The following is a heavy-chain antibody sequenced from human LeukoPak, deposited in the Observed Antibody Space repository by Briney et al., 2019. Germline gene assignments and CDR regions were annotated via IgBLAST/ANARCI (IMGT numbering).Heavy chain of an antibody. V-gene: IGHV4-38-2*01. Sequence: KSSETVSLTCAVSGYSISSNYYWGWIRQPPGKGLEWIGSIYHRGSTYYNPSPKSRVTISVDTSKNQFSLKLSSVTAADTAVYYCARGPLISYYYDSSGYYYWGQGTLVTVSS. CDR1: GYSISSNYY. CDR3: ARGPLISYYYDSSGYYY. CDR2: IYHRGST. J-gene: IGHJ4*02. D-gene: IGHD3-22*01.